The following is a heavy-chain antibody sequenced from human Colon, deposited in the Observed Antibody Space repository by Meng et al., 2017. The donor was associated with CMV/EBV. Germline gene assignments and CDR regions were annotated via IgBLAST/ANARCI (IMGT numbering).Heavy chain of an antibody. CDR1: GFKFDDYT. CDR2: VSWDGGSR. Sequence: GGSLRLSCATSGFKFDDYTMHWVRQVPGKGLEWVAHVSWDGGSRNYADSVRGRFTISRDNSRNSLHLQMNSLRGKDSAVYYCAKDMASRDTAMVTSRGYFDYWGQGTLVTVSS. CDR3: AKDMASRDTAMVTSRGYFDY. D-gene: IGHD5-18*01. V-gene: IGHV3-43*01. J-gene: IGHJ4*02.